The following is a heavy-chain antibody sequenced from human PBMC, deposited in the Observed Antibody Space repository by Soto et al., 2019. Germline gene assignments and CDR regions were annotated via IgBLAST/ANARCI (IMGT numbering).Heavy chain of an antibody. CDR3: AKGVNYYGSGSYIDY. CDR2: ISWNSGSI. Sequence: GGSLRLSCAASGFTFDDYAMHWVRQAPGKGLEWVSGISWNSGSIGYADSVKGRFTISRDNAKNSLYLQMNSLRAEDTALYYCAKGVNYYGSGSYIDYWGQGTLVTVSS. V-gene: IGHV3-9*01. J-gene: IGHJ4*02. CDR1: GFTFDDYA. D-gene: IGHD3-10*01.